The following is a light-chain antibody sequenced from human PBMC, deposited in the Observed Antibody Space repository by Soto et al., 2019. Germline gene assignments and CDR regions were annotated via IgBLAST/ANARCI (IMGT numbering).Light chain of an antibody. CDR1: RSDVGSYNL. Sequence: QSVLTQPASVSGSHGQSIALSCTGTRSDVGSYNLVSWYQQYPGKAPKLLISEGGKRPSGISNRFSGSKSGNTASLTISGLQAEDEADYYCCSFAHSNTYVFGTGTKVTVL. V-gene: IGLV2-23*01. CDR2: EGG. J-gene: IGLJ1*01. CDR3: CSFAHSNTYV.